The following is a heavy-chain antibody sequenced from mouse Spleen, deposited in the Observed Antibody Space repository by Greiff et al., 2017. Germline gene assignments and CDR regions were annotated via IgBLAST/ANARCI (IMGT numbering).Heavy chain of an antibody. CDR2: ISSGGSYT. Sequence: DVKLVESGGGLVKPGGSLKLSCAASGFTFSSYAMSWVRQTPEKRLEWVATISSGGSYTYYPDSVKGRFTISRDNAKNTLYLQMSSLRSEDTAMYYCARIITTVVEPYFDVWGAGTTVTVSS. V-gene: IGHV5-9-1*01. D-gene: IGHD1-1*01. J-gene: IGHJ1*01. CDR3: ARIITTVVEPYFDV. CDR1: GFTFSSYA.